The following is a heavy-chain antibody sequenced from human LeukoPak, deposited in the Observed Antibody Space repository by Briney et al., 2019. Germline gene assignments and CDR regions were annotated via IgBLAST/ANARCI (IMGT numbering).Heavy chain of an antibody. Sequence: SETLSLTCTVSGGSISSYYWSWIRQPPGKGLEWIGYIYYSGSTNYNPSLKSRVTISVDTSKNQFSLKLSSVTAADTAVYYCAKMASIRLWFGQLKHYYYYMDVWGKGTTVTISS. CDR1: GGSISSYY. CDR3: AKMASIRLWFGQLKHYYYYMDV. D-gene: IGHD3-10*01. V-gene: IGHV4-59*03. J-gene: IGHJ6*03. CDR2: IYYSGST.